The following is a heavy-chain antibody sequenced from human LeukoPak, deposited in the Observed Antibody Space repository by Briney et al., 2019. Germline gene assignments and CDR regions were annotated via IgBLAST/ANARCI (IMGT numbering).Heavy chain of an antibody. CDR3: ARQHIQPPHYFVY. D-gene: IGHD5-18*01. V-gene: IGHV4-59*08. CDR2: IYYSGST. J-gene: IGHJ4*02. Sequence: SETLSLTCTVSGGSISSYYWSWIRQPPGKGMEWIGFIYYSGSTHYNPSLKSRVTLSVDTSKNQHSLRLSAVAAAETAVYYCARQHIQPPHYFVYWGEGTLAPVSS. CDR1: GGSISSYY.